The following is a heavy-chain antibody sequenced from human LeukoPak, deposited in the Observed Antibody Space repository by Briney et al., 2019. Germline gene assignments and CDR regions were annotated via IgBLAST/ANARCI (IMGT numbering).Heavy chain of an antibody. CDR1: GYSFTSYS. J-gene: IGHJ4*02. Sequence: GESLKISCKGSGYSFTSYSIGWVRQMPGKGLEWMGIIYPGDSDTRYSPSFQGQVTISADKSISTAYLQWSSLKASDTAMYYCARGALTLYYCDSSGYPTQPFDYWGQGTLVTVSS. CDR3: ARGALTLYYCDSSGYPTQPFDY. CDR2: IYPGDSDT. V-gene: IGHV5-51*01. D-gene: IGHD3-22*01.